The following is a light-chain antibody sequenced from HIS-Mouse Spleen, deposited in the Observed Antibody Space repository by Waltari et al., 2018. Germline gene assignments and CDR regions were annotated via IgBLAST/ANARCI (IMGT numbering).Light chain of an antibody. V-gene: IGKV2-28*01. J-gene: IGKJ2*01. Sequence: DIVMTQSPLSLPVTPGEPASISCRSSQSLLHSNGYNYLDWYLQKPGPSPQLLIYLGSNRASGVPDRFSGSGAGTDLTLKISRVEAEDVGVYYCMQALQTPYTFGQGTKLEIK. CDR2: LGS. CDR1: QSLLHSNGYNY. CDR3: MQALQTPYT.